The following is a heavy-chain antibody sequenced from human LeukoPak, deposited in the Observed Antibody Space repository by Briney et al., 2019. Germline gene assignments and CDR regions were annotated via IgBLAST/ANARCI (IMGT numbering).Heavy chain of an antibody. Sequence: SETLSLTCTVSGGSISSYYWSWIRQPPGKGLEWIGYISRSGSTNYNPSLKSRVTISVDTSKNQFSLKLSSVTAADTAVYYCARDGSGWSDYFDYWGQGTLVTVSS. D-gene: IGHD6-19*01. CDR1: GGSISSYY. J-gene: IGHJ4*02. CDR2: ISRSGST. V-gene: IGHV4-59*01. CDR3: ARDGSGWSDYFDY.